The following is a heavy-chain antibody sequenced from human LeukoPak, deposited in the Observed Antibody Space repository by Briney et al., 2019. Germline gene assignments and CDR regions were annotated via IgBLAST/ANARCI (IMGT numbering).Heavy chain of an antibody. Sequence: GGPLRLSCAASGFTFSSYGMHWVRQAPGKGLECGAVTSYDGSNKYYAYSVKGRFTISRDNSKNTLYLQMNSLRAEDTAVYYCAKDRDREYSYGYALGYWGQGTLVTVSS. CDR3: AKDRDREYSYGYALGY. J-gene: IGHJ4*02. V-gene: IGHV3-30*18. CDR2: TSYDGSNK. CDR1: GFTFSSYG. D-gene: IGHD5-18*01.